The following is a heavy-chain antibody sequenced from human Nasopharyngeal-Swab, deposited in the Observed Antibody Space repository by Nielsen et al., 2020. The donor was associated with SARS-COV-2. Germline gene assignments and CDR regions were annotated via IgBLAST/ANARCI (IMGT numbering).Heavy chain of an antibody. CDR3: ARGYDYLWGTYRYTQPDAFGI. J-gene: IGHJ3*02. CDR2: IYYSGTT. CDR1: GGSIGSYY. Sequence: SETLSLTCTVSGGSIGSYYWIWIRQPPGKGLEWIVYIYYSGTTNSNPSLNSRVTISLDTSKNRFSLKLTSVTAADTAVYYCARGYDYLWGTYRYTQPDAFGIWGQGTMVTVSS. V-gene: IGHV4-59*01. D-gene: IGHD3-16*02.